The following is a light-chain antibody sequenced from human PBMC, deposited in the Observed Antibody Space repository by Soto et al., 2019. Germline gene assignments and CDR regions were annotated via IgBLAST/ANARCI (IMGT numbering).Light chain of an antibody. Sequence: QSALTQPASVSGSPGQSITISCTGTSRDVGSYNLVSWYQQHPGKAPKLMIYEGSKRPSGVSNRFSGSKSGNTASLTISGLQAEDEADYYCCSYAGSSTFHYVFGTGTKLTVL. V-gene: IGLV2-23*03. J-gene: IGLJ1*01. CDR1: SRDVGSYNL. CDR2: EGS. CDR3: CSYAGSSTFHYV.